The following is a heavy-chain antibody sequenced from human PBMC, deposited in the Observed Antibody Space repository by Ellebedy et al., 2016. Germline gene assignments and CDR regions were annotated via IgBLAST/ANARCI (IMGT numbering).Heavy chain of an antibody. V-gene: IGHV3-49*04. J-gene: IGHJ2*01. CDR3: GISYCSSTSCYRWFFDL. CDR1: GFIFSNYG. CDR2: IRSTAYRGTT. D-gene: IGHD2-2*02. Sequence: GESLKISXAASGFIFSNYGMNWVRQAPGKGLEWVGFIRSTAYRGTTEYAASVKGRFTISRDDSKSIAYLQMNSLKTEDTALYHCGISYCSSTSCYRWFFDLWGRGTLVTVSS.